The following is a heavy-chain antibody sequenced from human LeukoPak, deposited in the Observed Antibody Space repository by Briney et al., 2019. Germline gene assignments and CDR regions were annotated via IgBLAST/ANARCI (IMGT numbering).Heavy chain of an antibody. D-gene: IGHD3-10*01. CDR3: ARDGGDFITMVRGVIILNAFDI. J-gene: IGHJ3*02. Sequence: PGGSLRLSCAASGFTFSSYAMSWVRQAPGKGLEWVSAISGSGGSTYYADSVKGRFTISRDNSKNTLYLQMNSLRAEDTAVYYCARDGGDFITMVRGVIILNAFDIWGQGTMVTVSS. CDR1: GFTFSSYA. V-gene: IGHV3-23*01. CDR2: ISGSGGST.